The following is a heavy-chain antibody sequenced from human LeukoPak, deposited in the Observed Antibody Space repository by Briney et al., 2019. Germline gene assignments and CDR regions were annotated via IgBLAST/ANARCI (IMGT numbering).Heavy chain of an antibody. Sequence: GGSLRLSFAASGFTFDDYAMHWVRQAPGKGLEWVSGISWNSGSIGYADSVKGRFTISRDNAKNSLYLQMNSLRAEDTALYYCAKAAYPFSSSWYFDYWGQGTLVTVSS. CDR2: ISWNSGSI. CDR3: AKAAYPFSSSWYFDY. CDR1: GFTFDDYA. J-gene: IGHJ4*02. V-gene: IGHV3-9*01. D-gene: IGHD6-13*01.